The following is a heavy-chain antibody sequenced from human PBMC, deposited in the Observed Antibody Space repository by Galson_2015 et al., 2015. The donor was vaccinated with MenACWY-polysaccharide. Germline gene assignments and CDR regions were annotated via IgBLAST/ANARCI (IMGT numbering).Heavy chain of an antibody. CDR2: ISGSGGST. V-gene: IGHV3-23*01. D-gene: IGHD6-19*01. Sequence: SLRLSCAASGFTFSSYAMSWVRQAPGKGLEWVSAISGSGGSTYCADSVKGRFTISRDNSKNTLYLQMNSLRAEDTAVYYCAKDKVYSSGWYSYSDYWGQGTLVTVSS. CDR3: AKDKVYSSGWYSYSDY. CDR1: GFTFSSYA. J-gene: IGHJ4*02.